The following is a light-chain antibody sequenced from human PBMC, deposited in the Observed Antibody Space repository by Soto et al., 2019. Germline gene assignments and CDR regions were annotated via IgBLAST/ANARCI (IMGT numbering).Light chain of an antibody. V-gene: IGKV1-5*01. CDR3: QQYNSYSLT. CDR2: DAS. J-gene: IGKJ4*01. CDR1: QSISSW. Sequence: DIRMTQSPSTLSASVGDRVTITCRASQSISSWLAWYKQKPGKAPKLLIYDASSLESGVPSRFSGSGSGTEFTLTISSLQPDDFATYYCQQYNSYSLTFGGGT.